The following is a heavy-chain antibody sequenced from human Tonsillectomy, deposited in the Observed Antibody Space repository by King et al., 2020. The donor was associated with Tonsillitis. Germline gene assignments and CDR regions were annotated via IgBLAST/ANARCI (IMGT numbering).Heavy chain of an antibody. CDR2: IYAGDSDT. D-gene: IGHD4-17*01. J-gene: IGHJ4*02. Sequence: QLVQSGAEVKKPGESLKISCKGSGYSFTNYWIGWVRQMPGKGLEWMGIIYAGDSDTRYSPSFQGQVTISADKSISTAYLQWSSLKASDTAMYYCARLTWKGKRDGDYGEFDYWGQGTLVTVSS. CDR1: GYSFTNYW. V-gene: IGHV5-51*01. CDR3: ARLTWKGKRDGDYGEFDY.